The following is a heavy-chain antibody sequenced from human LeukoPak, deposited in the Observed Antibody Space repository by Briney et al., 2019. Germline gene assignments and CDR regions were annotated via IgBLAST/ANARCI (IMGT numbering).Heavy chain of an antibody. J-gene: IGHJ6*03. CDR1: GFTFSTYS. CDR3: ARQYGGDNYFYYMDV. V-gene: IGHV3-48*04. CDR2: ISGTSNTI. Sequence: GGSLRLSCVASGFTFSTYSMNWVRQAPGKGLEWVSYISGTSNTIHYADSVKGRFTISRDNAKHSLYLQMNSLRAEDTAVYYCARQYGGDNYFYYMDVWGKGPRSPSP. D-gene: IGHD5-24*01.